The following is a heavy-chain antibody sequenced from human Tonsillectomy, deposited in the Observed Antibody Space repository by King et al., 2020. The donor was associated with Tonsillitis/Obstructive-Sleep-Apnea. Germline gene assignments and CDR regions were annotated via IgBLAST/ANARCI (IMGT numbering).Heavy chain of an antibody. J-gene: IGHJ6*03. CDR1: GGSINNYY. CDR2: IYHSGIT. V-gene: IGHV4-59*01. Sequence: VQLQESGPGLVKPSETLSLTCIVSGGSINNYYWNWIRQPPGRGLEWIGYIYHSGITYNNPSLKSRVTISVDTSKNQFSLKLNSLTAADTAVDYCARGSSGYYRDYQFYMDVWGKGTTVTVSS. D-gene: IGHD6-19*01. CDR3: ARGSSGYYRDYQFYMDV.